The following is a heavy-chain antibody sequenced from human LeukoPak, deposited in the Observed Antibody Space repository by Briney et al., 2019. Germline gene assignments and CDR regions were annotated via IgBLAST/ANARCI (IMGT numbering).Heavy chain of an antibody. J-gene: IGHJ4*02. Sequence: GGSLRLSCVASGFDFSSNWMHWVRHAPGQGLVWVSRIKGDGISTNYADSVKGRFTISRDIAKNTLYLQMNSLRAEDTGVYYCAKDHYWSIDYWGRGTLVTVSS. V-gene: IGHV3-74*01. CDR3: AKDHYWSIDY. D-gene: IGHD3-3*01. CDR2: IKGDGIST. CDR1: GFDFSSNW.